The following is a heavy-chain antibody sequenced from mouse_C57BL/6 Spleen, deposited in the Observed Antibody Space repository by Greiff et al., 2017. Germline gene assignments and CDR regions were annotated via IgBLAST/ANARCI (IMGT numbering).Heavy chain of an antibody. CDR3: ASGYDYGSSPCWYFDV. CDR2: INPSSGYT. V-gene: IGHV1-4*01. Sequence: QVQLQQSGAELVRPGASVKMSCKASGYTFTSYTMHWVKQRPGQGLEWIGYINPSSGYTKYNQKFKDKATLTADKSSSTAYMQLSSLTSEDSAVYYCASGYDYGSSPCWYFDVWGTGTTVTVSS. D-gene: IGHD1-1*01. J-gene: IGHJ1*03. CDR1: GYTFTSYT.